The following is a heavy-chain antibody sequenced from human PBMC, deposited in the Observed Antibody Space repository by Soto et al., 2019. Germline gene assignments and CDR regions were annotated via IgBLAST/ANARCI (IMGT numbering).Heavy chain of an antibody. CDR1: GFTFSSYG. D-gene: IGHD4-17*01. CDR3: ARDHDYGDYDASDI. CDR2: IWYDGSNK. V-gene: IGHV3-33*01. Sequence: QVQLVESGGGVVQPGRSLRLSCAASGFTFSSYGMHWVRQAPGKGLEWVAVIWYDGSNKYYADSVKGRFTISRDKSKNTLYLQMNSLRAEDTAVYYCARDHDYGDYDASDIWGQGTMVTVSS. J-gene: IGHJ3*02.